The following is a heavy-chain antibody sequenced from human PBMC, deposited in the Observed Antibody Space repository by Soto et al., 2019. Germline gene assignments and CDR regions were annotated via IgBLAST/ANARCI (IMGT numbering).Heavy chain of an antibody. Sequence: SETLSLTCAVYGGSVNGYYWNWIRQPPGKGLEWIGEINHTGGTHYNPSLKSRVPMSVDTSKNQFSLRLSSVTAVDTAIYYCATRITVFGLLIPPFDPWGQGTQVTVSS. CDR1: GGSVNGYY. CDR3: ATRITVFGLLIPPFDP. J-gene: IGHJ5*02. D-gene: IGHD3-3*01. CDR2: INHTGGT. V-gene: IGHV4-34*01.